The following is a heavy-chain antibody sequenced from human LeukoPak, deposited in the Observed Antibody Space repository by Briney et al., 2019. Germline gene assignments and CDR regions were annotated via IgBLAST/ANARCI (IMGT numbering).Heavy chain of an antibody. CDR2: INHSGST. V-gene: IGHV4-34*01. CDR3: AREEVAAEGRDYMDV. CDR1: GGSFSGYY. J-gene: IGHJ6*03. D-gene: IGHD6-13*01. Sequence: SETLSLTCAVYGGSFSGYYWSWIRQPPGKGLEWIGEINHSGSTNYNPSLKSRVTISVDTSKNQFSLKLSSVTAADTAVYYCAREEVAAEGRDYMDVWGKGTTVTVSS.